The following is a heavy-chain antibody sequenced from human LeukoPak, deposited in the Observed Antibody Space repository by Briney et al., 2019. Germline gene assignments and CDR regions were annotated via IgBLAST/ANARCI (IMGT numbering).Heavy chain of an antibody. V-gene: IGHV3-30*18. Sequence: GGSLRLSCAASGFTFSSYGMHWVRQAPGKGLEWVAVISYDGSNKYYADSVKGRFTISRDNSKNTLYLQMNSLRAEDTAVYYSAKGILRELDYWGQGTLVTVSS. J-gene: IGHJ4*02. CDR2: ISYDGSNK. CDR1: GFTFSSYG. D-gene: IGHD1-26*01. CDR3: AKGILRELDY.